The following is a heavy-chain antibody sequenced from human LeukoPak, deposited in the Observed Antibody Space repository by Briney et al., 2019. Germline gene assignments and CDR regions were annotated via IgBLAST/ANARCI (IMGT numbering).Heavy chain of an antibody. CDR1: GYSFTNFW. V-gene: IGHV5-51*01. D-gene: IGHD5/OR15-5a*01. CDR3: ARLRRYSTPFDY. CDR2: IYPGDSDT. J-gene: IGHJ4*02. Sequence: GESLKISCKGSGYSFTNFWIGWVRQMPGKGLEWMGIIYPGDSDTRYSPSFQGQVTISADKAVSAAYLQWSSLKAPDTAMYYCARLRRYSTPFDYWGQGTLVTVSS.